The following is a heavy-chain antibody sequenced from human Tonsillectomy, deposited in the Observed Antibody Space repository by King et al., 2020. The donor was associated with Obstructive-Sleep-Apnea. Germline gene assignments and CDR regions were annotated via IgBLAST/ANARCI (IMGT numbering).Heavy chain of an antibody. J-gene: IGHJ4*02. Sequence: QLQESGPGLVKPSETLSLTCSVSGGSINNYYWSWIRQPPGKGLEWIGDMYYSGNTNFNPSLKSRVTISADTSKIQFSLRLSSVTAADTAVYFCARHRGVEDYGGYGDYFDYWGQGTLVTVSS. D-gene: IGHD5-12*01. CDR2: MYYSGNT. CDR3: ARHRGVEDYGGYGDYFDY. V-gene: IGHV4-59*08. CDR1: GGSINNYY.